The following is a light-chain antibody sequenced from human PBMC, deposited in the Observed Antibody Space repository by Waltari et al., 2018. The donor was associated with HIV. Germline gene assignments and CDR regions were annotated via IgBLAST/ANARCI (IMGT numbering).Light chain of an antibody. V-gene: IGLV2-14*03. CDR2: DVS. J-gene: IGLJ1*01. CDR3: SSYTSSSTYV. Sequence: QSALTQPASVSGSPGQSLTISCTGTTSDVGGFRYVSWYQQHPGKAPKLMIYDVSNRPSGVSNRFSGSKSGNTAPLTISGLQAEDEADYYCSSYTSSSTYVFGTGTKVTVL. CDR1: TSDVGGFRY.